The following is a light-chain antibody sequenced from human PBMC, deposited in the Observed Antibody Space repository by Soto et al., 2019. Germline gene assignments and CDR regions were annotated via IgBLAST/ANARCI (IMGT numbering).Light chain of an antibody. CDR3: QAWDRSTEVV. J-gene: IGLJ2*01. Sequence: SYELTQPPSVSVSQGQTASITCSGDKLGDKYACWYQQKPGQSPVLVIYQDSKRPSGIPERFSGSNSGNTATLTISGTQAMDEADYYGQAWDRSTEVVFGGGTKLTVL. CDR1: KLGDKY. CDR2: QDS. V-gene: IGLV3-1*01.